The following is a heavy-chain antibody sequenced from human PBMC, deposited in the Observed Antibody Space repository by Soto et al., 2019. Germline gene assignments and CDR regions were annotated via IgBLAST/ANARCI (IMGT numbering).Heavy chain of an antibody. D-gene: IGHD3-10*01. CDR1: GGSISSAAYY. CDR2: ISHSGST. CDR3: AREYPYGSNFFDC. J-gene: IGHJ4*02. Sequence: QVQLQESGPGLVKPSQTLSLSCTVSGGSISSAAYYWSWIRQHPGKGLEWIGYISHSGSTYYTPSLKRRVIISADTSKNQFSLNLTSVTAADTAVYYCAREYPYGSNFFDCWGQGALVTVSS. V-gene: IGHV4-31*03.